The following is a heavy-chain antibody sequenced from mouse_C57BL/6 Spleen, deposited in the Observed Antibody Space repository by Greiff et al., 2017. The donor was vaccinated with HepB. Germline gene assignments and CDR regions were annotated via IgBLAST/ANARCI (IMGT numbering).Heavy chain of an antibody. CDR3: ARDYEYDDGFDY. V-gene: IGHV1-61*01. J-gene: IGHJ2*01. D-gene: IGHD2-4*01. Sequence: VQLQQPGAELVRPGSSVKLSCKASGYTFTSYWMDWVKQRPGQGLEWIGNIYPSDSETHYNQKFKDKATLTVDKSSSTAYRQLSSLTSEDSAVYYCARDYEYDDGFDYWGQGTTLTVSS. CDR2: IYPSDSET. CDR1: GYTFTSYW.